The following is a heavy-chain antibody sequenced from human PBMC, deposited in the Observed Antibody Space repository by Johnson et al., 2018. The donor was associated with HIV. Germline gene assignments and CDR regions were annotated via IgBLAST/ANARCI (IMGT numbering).Heavy chain of an antibody. Sequence: QVQLVESGGGVVQPGGSLRLSCAASGFTFANYGMHWVRQAPGKGLEWVAFIAHDESITHYADSVKGLFTMSRDNSKNTLYLQMKSLRAEDTAVYYCARPGYYDSSGLDAFISGAKGQWSPSLQ. D-gene: IGHD3-22*01. CDR1: GFTFANYG. J-gene: IGHJ3*02. V-gene: IGHV3-30*02. CDR3: ARPGYYDSSGLDAFIS. CDR2: IAHDESIT.